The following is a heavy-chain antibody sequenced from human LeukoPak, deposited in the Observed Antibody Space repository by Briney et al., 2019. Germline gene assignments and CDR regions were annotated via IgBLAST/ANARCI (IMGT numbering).Heavy chain of an antibody. V-gene: IGHV4-34*01. CDR1: GGSFSGYY. CDR3: ARAREDTAMVNFDY. J-gene: IGHJ4*02. CDR2: INHSGST. Sequence: SETLSLTCAVYGGSFSGYYWSWIRQPPGKGLEWIGEINHSGSTNYNPSLKSRVTISVDTSKNQFSLKLSSVTAADTAVYYCARAREDTAMVNFDYWGQGTLVTVSS. D-gene: IGHD5-18*01.